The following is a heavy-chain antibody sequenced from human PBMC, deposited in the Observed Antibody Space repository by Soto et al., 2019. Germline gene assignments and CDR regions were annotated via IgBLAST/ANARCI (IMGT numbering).Heavy chain of an antibody. Sequence: SQTLSLTCDISGDSVSSNRAAWNWLRQSPSRGLEWLGRTYYRSKWYNDYAVSVKSRITINPDTSKNQFSLQLNSVTPEDTAVYYCARGTTVSYFYYYGMDVWGQGTTVTVSS. CDR1: GDSVSSNRAA. CDR3: ARGTTVSYFYYYGMDV. CDR2: TYYRSKWYN. D-gene: IGHD4-17*01. J-gene: IGHJ6*02. V-gene: IGHV6-1*01.